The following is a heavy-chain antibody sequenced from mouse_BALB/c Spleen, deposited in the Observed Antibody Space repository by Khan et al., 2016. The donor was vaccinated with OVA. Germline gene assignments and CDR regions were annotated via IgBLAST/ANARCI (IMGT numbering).Heavy chain of an antibody. D-gene: IGHD2-3*01. V-gene: IGHV2-9*02. J-gene: IGHJ4*01. CDR2: IWAGGST. Sequence: HVQLKESGPGLVAPSQSLSITCSVSGFSLTSYGINWVRQPPGKGLEWLGVIWAGGSTNYNSALMSRLSISKDNAKNQVFLKMNSLQTDDTAMYYCARFYDPYYALDYWGPGTSVTVSS. CDR3: ARFYDPYYALDY. CDR1: GFSLTSYG.